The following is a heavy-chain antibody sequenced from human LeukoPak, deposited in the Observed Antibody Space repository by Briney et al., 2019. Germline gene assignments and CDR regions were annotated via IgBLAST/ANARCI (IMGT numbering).Heavy chain of an antibody. D-gene: IGHD3-22*01. CDR2: ISVYNGNT. CDR3: ARDSSGYYRIDY. Sequence: ASVKVSCKASGYTFTSYGISWVRQAPGQGLEWMGWISVYNGNTNYAQKLQGRVTMTTDTSTSTAYMKLRSLGSDDTAVYYCARDSSGYYRIDYWGQGTRVTVSS. J-gene: IGHJ4*02. V-gene: IGHV1-18*01. CDR1: GYTFTSYG.